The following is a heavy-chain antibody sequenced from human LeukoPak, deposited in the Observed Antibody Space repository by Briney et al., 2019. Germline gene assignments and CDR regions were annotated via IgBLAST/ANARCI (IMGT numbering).Heavy chain of an antibody. J-gene: IGHJ4*02. Sequence: PGGSLRLSCAASGFTFSSYGMSWVRQAPGKGLEWVSAISGSGGSTYYADSVKGRFIISRDNSKNTLYLQMNSLRAEDTAVYYCAKVRDYGDYYFDYWGQGTLVTVSS. CDR3: AKVRDYGDYYFDY. D-gene: IGHD4-17*01. CDR2: ISGSGGST. V-gene: IGHV3-23*01. CDR1: GFTFSSYG.